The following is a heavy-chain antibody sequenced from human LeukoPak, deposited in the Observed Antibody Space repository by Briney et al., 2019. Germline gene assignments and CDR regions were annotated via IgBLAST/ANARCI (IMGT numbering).Heavy chain of an antibody. CDR2: IYYSGST. CDR1: GGSISSSSYY. CDR3: ARRSSLLDWFDP. J-gene: IGHJ5*02. Sequence: SETLSLTCTVSGGSISSSSYYWGWIRQPPGKGLEWLGSIYYSGSTYYNPSLKSRVTISVDTSKNQFSLKLSSVTAADTAVYYCARRSSLLDWFDPWGQGTLVTVSS. D-gene: IGHD2-2*01. V-gene: IGHV4-39*01.